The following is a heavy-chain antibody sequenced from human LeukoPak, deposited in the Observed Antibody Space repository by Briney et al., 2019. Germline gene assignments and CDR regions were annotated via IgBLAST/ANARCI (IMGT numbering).Heavy chain of an antibody. V-gene: IGHV4-38-2*02. Sequence: PSETLSLTCTVSGYSISSGYYWGWIRQPPGKGLEWIGSIYHSGSTYYNPSLKSRVTISVDTSKNQFSLKLSSVTAADTAVYYCARSVGVAATNDYWGQGTLVTVSS. CDR1: GYSISSGYY. CDR3: ARSVGVAATNDY. D-gene: IGHD2-15*01. CDR2: IYHSGST. J-gene: IGHJ4*02.